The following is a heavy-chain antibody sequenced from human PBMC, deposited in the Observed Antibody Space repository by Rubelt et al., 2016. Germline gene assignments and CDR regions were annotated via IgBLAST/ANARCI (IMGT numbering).Heavy chain of an antibody. CDR3: TRSSSAYYDWIDP. CDR2: FHHSGTT. V-gene: IGHV4-59*08. Sequence: QVQLQESGPGLVKPSETLSLTCTVSGGSISSYYWSWIRQPPGKGLEWIGSFHHSGTTYYNTSLKSRVPILQDTPKNQFSLKLSSVTAEDTAVYYCTRSSSAYYDWIDPWGQGTLVTVSS. J-gene: IGHJ5*02. CDR1: GGSISSYY. D-gene: IGHD3-22*01.